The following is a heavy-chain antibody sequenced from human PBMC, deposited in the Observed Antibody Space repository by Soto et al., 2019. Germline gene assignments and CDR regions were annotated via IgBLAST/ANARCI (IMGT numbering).Heavy chain of an antibody. V-gene: IGHV1-69*12. CDR1: GGTFSSYA. CDR3: ARVAITFGGVIYDLLGWFDP. D-gene: IGHD3-16*02. Sequence: QVQLVQSGAEVKKPGSSVKVSCKASGGTFSSYAISWVRQAPGQGLEWMGGIIPIFGTANYAQKFQGRVTITADESTSTAYMELSSLRSEDTAVYYCARVAITFGGVIYDLLGWFDPWGQGTLVTVSS. J-gene: IGHJ5*02. CDR2: IIPIFGTA.